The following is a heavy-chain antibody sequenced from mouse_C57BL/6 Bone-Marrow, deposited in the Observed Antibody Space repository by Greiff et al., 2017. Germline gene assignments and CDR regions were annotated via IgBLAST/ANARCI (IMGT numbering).Heavy chain of an antibody. D-gene: IGHD2-3*01. CDR2: IHPNSGST. CDR3: ARRLREGYDGYHEGYVDV. J-gene: IGHJ1*03. Sequence: QVQLQQPGAELVKPGASVKLSCKASGYTFTSYWMHWVKQRPGQGLEWIGMIHPNSGSTNYNEKFKSKATLTVDKSSSTAYMQLSSLTSEDSAVYYCARRLREGYDGYHEGYVDVWGTGTTVTVSS. CDR1: GYTFTSYW. V-gene: IGHV1-64*01.